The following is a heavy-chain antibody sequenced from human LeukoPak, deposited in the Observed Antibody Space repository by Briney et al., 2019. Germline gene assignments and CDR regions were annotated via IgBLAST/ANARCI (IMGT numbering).Heavy chain of an antibody. D-gene: IGHD3-22*01. V-gene: IGHV3-23*01. J-gene: IGHJ4*02. CDR1: GFTFSIYA. CDR2: ISGSGGTA. CDR3: AKKGYYDGSGYYMYYFDH. Sequence: GGSRRLSCAASGFTFSIYAMSWVHQAPGKGLEWVSAISGSGGTAYYADSVKGRFIISRDNSKNTLYLQMNSLRAEDTAVYYCAKKGYYDGSGYYMYYFDHWGQGTLVTVSS.